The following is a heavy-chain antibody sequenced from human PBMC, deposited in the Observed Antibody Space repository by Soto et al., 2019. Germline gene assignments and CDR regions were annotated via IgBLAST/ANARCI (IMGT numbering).Heavy chain of an antibody. J-gene: IGHJ6*02. Sequence: QVQLVESGGGLVKPGGSLRLSCAASGLTFSDHYMTWIRQAAGKGLVWISYISSSAGTIYYADSVKGRFTSSRDNAKNSLYRQLTTLRAGHSAVYYCTRAPYFASGTYSYSALDVWGQGTTVTVSS. CDR1: GLTFSDHY. CDR2: ISSSAGTI. V-gene: IGHV3-11*01. CDR3: TRAPYFASGTYSYSALDV. D-gene: IGHD3-10*01.